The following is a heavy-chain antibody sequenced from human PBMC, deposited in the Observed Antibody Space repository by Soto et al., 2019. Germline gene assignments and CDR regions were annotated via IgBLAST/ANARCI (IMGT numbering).Heavy chain of an antibody. Sequence: SETLSLTCAVYGGSFSGYYWSWIRQPPGKGLEWIGEINHSGSTNYNPSLKSRVTISVDTSKNQFSLKLSSVTAADTAVYYCARGPGTYYYDSGRRGFDYWGQGTLVTVSS. CDR2: INHSGST. CDR3: ARGPGTYYYDSGRRGFDY. V-gene: IGHV4-34*01. D-gene: IGHD3-22*01. J-gene: IGHJ4*02. CDR1: GGSFSGYY.